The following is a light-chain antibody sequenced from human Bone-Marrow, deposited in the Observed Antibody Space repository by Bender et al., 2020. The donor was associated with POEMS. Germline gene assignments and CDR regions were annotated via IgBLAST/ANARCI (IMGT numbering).Light chain of an antibody. V-gene: IGLV2-23*01. Sequence: QSALTQPASVSGSPGQSITISCTGTSSNFGSYSLVSRYQQLPGKVPKLMIYDGSERPSGVSNRFSGSKSADTASLTISGLQTEDEADYYCCSFAGLGVFGTGTKVTVL. CDR3: CSFAGLGV. CDR2: DGS. J-gene: IGLJ1*01. CDR1: SSNFGSYSL.